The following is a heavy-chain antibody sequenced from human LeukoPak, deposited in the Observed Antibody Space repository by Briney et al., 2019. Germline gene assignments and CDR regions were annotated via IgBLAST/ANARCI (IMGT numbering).Heavy chain of an antibody. CDR3: AKATLDGGSPKGDYYQMDV. V-gene: IGHV3-30*02. Sequence: PGGSLRLSCAASGFTFSSCGMHWVRQAPGKGLEWVTFIRYDGSNKYHADSVKGRFTISRDNSKNTLYLQMNSLRPEDTAVYYCAKATLDGGSPKGDYYQMDVWGKGTTVTISS. CDR1: GFTFSSCG. J-gene: IGHJ6*03. CDR2: IRYDGSNK. D-gene: IGHD3-16*01.